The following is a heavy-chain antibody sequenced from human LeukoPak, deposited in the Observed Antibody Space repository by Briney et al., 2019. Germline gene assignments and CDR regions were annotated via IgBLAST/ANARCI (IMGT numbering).Heavy chain of an antibody. V-gene: IGHV4-59*08. CDR1: GGSISGYY. CDR3: ARHLVYGSGTQPYFDY. Sequence: PSETLSLTCTVSGGSISGYYWSWIRQPPGKGLEWIADIYYSGSTNYNPSLKSRVTISVDTSKNQFSLKLYSVTAADTAVYYCARHLVYGSGTQPYFDYWGQGTLVTVSS. D-gene: IGHD3-10*01. J-gene: IGHJ4*02. CDR2: IYYSGST.